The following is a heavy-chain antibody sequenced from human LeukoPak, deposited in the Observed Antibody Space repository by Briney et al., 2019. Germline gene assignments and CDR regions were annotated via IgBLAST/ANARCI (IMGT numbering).Heavy chain of an antibody. Sequence: KLSETLSLTCAVYGGSFSGYYWSWIRQPPGKGLEWIGEISHSGSTNYNPSLKSRVTISVDTSKNQFSLKLSSVTAADTAVYYCARQKRTQGSGSNDYWGQGTLVTVSS. V-gene: IGHV4-34*01. CDR2: ISHSGST. J-gene: IGHJ4*02. D-gene: IGHD3-10*01. CDR3: ARQKRTQGSGSNDY. CDR1: GGSFSGYY.